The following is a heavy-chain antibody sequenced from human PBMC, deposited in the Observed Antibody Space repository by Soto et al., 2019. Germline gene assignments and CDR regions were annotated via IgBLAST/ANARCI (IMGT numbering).Heavy chain of an antibody. J-gene: IGHJ4*02. CDR2: ISGSGDST. Sequence: PGGSLRLSCAASGFTFSNYAMNWVRQAPGKGLEWVSGISGSGDSTYYADSVRGRFTISRDNSKNTLYLHMNSLGAEDTAIYYCAEDPYSGWYDYWGQGTLVTVSS. CDR1: GFTFSNYA. CDR3: AEDPYSGWYDY. V-gene: IGHV3-23*01. D-gene: IGHD6-19*01.